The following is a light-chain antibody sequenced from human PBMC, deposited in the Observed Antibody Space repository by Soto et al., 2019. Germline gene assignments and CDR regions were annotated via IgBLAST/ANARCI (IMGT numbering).Light chain of an antibody. V-gene: IGKV3-20*01. J-gene: IGKJ1*01. CDR3: QQYGSSPRT. Sequence: EIVLTQSPGTLSLSQGEGATLSCRASQSVSSSFFAWYQQKPGQAPRLLIYGASSRATGIPDRFSGSGSGTDFTLTISRLEPEDFAVYYCQQYGSSPRTFGQGTQVETK. CDR1: QSVSSSF. CDR2: GAS.